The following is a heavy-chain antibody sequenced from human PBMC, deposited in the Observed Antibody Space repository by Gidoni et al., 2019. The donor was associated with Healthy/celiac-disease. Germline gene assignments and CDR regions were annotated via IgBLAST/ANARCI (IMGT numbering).Heavy chain of an antibody. Sequence: EVQLVESGGGLVQPGGSLRLSCAASGFTFSSYSMNWVRQAPGKGLEWVSYISSSSSTIYYADSVKGRFTISRDNAKNSLYLQMNSLRAEDTAVYYCAGGRVTPFGYWGQGTLVTVSS. CDR1: GFTFSSYS. V-gene: IGHV3-48*01. D-gene: IGHD3-16*01. J-gene: IGHJ4*02. CDR3: AGGRVTPFGY. CDR2: ISSSSSTI.